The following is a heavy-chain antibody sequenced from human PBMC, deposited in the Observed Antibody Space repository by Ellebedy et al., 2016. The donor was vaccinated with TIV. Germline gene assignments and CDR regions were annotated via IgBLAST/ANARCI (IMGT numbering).Heavy chain of an antibody. CDR1: GGSVSSGSYY. Sequence: SETLSLTCTVSGGSVSSGSYYWGWIRQPPGKGLEWIGYIYYSGSTDHNPSLKRRVTISLDTSRNQVSLRLSSVTAADTAVYYCFGGWSGSGGFWGQGTLVTVSS. CDR2: IYYSGST. CDR3: FGGWSGSGGF. V-gene: IGHV4-61*01. D-gene: IGHD3-3*01. J-gene: IGHJ4*02.